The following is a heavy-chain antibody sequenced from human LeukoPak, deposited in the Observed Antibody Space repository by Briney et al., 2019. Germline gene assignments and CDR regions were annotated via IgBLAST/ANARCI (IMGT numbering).Heavy chain of an antibody. CDR2: MNPNSGNT. V-gene: IGHV1-8*01. Sequence: ASVKVSCTASGYTFTSYDINWVRQTTGQGLEWMGWMNPNSGNTGYAQKFQGRVTITADESTSTAYMELSSLRSEDTAVYYCARDRIRFDPWGQGTLVTVSS. CDR1: GYTFTSYD. D-gene: IGHD2-15*01. CDR3: ARDRIRFDP. J-gene: IGHJ5*02.